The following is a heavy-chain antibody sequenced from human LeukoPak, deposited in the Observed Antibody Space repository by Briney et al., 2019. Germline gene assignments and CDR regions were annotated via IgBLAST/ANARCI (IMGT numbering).Heavy chain of an antibody. D-gene: IGHD3-3*01. CDR3: VKDVDGTIFGVVIDFDI. J-gene: IGHJ3*02. Sequence: GGSLRLSCAASGFTFDDHGMHWVRQAPGKGLEWVSGVSWNSNTIGYADSVKGRFTISRDNAKNSLYLQMNSLRAEDTALYYCVKDVDGTIFGVVIDFDIWGQGTMVTVSS. CDR2: VSWNSNTI. V-gene: IGHV3-9*01. CDR1: GFTFDDHG.